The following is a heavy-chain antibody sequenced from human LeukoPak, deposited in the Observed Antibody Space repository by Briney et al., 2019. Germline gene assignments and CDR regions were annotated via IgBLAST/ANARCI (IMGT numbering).Heavy chain of an antibody. D-gene: IGHD4-17*01. CDR3: AKAGMYGTTVTTSDY. Sequence: PGGSLRLSCAASGFTFSSYAMSWVRQAPGKGLEWVSAISGSGGSTYYADSVKGRFTISRDNSKNTLYLQMNSLRAEDTAVYYCAKAGMYGTTVTTSDYWGQGTLVTVSS. V-gene: IGHV3-23*01. CDR2: ISGSGGST. J-gene: IGHJ4*02. CDR1: GFTFSSYA.